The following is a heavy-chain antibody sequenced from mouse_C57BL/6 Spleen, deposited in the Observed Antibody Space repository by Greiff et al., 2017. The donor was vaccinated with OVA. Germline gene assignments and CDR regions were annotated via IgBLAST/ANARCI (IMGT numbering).Heavy chain of an antibody. J-gene: IGHJ2*01. CDR3: TRAPLYYGSSSYYFDY. CDR2: ISSGGDYI. D-gene: IGHD1-1*01. CDR1: GFTFSSYA. Sequence: EVMLVESGEGLVKPGGSLKLSCAASGFTFSSYAMSWVRQTPEKRLEWVAYISSGGDYIYYADTVKGRFTISRDNARNTLYLQMSSLKSEDTAMYYCTRAPLYYGSSSYYFDYWGQGTTLTVSS. V-gene: IGHV5-9-1*02.